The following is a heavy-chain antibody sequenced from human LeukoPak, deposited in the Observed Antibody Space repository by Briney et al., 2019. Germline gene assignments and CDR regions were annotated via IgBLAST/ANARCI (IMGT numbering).Heavy chain of an antibody. CDR2: IRADGDSE. D-gene: IGHD3-22*01. Sequence: PGGSLRLSCAASGFIFNNYGIHWVRQAPGKGLQWVAFIRADGDSEFYAASVKGRFTISRDNSKDTLYLDINSLRAEDTAVYYCAKDYFHSSGFYTGGTFESWGPGTLVTVSS. CDR3: AKDYFHSSGFYTGGTFES. V-gene: IGHV3-30*02. CDR1: GFIFNNYG. J-gene: IGHJ4*02.